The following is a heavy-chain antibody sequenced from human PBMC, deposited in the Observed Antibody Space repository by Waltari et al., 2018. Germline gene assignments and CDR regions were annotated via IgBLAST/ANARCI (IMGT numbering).Heavy chain of an antibody. CDR2: MNPNSGNT. D-gene: IGHD3-10*01. CDR3: ARSYGSGSYSPVGY. Sequence: QVQLVQSGAEVKKPGASVKVSCKASGYTFTSYDLNWVRPATGQGLEWMGWMNPNSGNTGYAQKFQGRVTITRNTSISTAYMELSSLRSEDTAVYYCARSYGSGSYSPVGYWGQGTLVTVSS. V-gene: IGHV1-8*03. J-gene: IGHJ4*02. CDR1: GYTFTSYD.